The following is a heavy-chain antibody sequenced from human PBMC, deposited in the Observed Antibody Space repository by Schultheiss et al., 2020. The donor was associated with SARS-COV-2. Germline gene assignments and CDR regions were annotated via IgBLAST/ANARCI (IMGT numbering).Heavy chain of an antibody. CDR2: IYYSGST. CDR1: GFTFSSYS. D-gene: IGHD4-11*01. Sequence: GSLKISCAASGFTFSSYSMNWVRQAPGKGLEWIGSIYYSGSTNYNPSLKSRVTISVDTSKNQFSLKLSSVTAADTAVYYCARVETTVTTFDYWGQGTLVTVSS. J-gene: IGHJ4*02. V-gene: IGHV4-59*01. CDR3: ARVETTVTTFDY.